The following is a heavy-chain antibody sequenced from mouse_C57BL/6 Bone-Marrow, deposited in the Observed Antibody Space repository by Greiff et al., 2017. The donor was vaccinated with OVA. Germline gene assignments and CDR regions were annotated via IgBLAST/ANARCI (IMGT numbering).Heavy chain of an antibody. CDR2: INPSTGGT. J-gene: IGHJ2*01. D-gene: IGHD1-1*01. Sequence: EVQRVESGPELVKPGASVKISCKASGYSFTGYYMNWVKQSPEKSLEWIGEINPSTGGTTYNQKFKAKATLTVDKSSSTAYMQLKSLTSEDSAVYYCARNPITTVVATFDYWGQGTTLTVSS. CDR1: GYSFTGYY. CDR3: ARNPITTVVATFDY. V-gene: IGHV1-42*01.